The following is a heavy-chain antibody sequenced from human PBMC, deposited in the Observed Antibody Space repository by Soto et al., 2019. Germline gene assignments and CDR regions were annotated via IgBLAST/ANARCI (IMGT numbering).Heavy chain of an antibody. CDR2: ISGSGGST. CDR1: GFTFSSYA. V-gene: IGHV3-23*01. D-gene: IGHD1-1*01. CDR3: AKRGESGTGTTDFYYGMDV. Sequence: LRLSCAASGFTFSSYAMSWVRQAPGKGLEWVSAISGSGGSTYHADSVKGRFTISRDNSKNTLFLQMISLRAEDTAVYYCAKRGESGTGTTDFYYGMDVWGQGTTVTVSS. J-gene: IGHJ6*02.